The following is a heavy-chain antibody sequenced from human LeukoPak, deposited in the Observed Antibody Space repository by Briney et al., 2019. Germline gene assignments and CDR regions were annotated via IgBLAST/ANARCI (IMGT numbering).Heavy chain of an antibody. CDR1: GGSISTNDGY. CDR3: ARDRPGTGWLRFRGAFDI. D-gene: IGHD5-12*01. V-gene: IGHV4-39*07. Sequence: SETLSLTCTVSGGSISTNDGYWAWIRQPPGKGLEWIGTISYSGNTYYNPSLKSRLTISIDTSKNQFSLKLSSVTAADTAVYYCARDRPGTGWLRFRGAFDIWGQGTMVTVSS. J-gene: IGHJ3*02. CDR2: ISYSGNT.